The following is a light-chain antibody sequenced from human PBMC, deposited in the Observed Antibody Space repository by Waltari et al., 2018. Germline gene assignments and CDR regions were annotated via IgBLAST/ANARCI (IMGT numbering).Light chain of an antibody. V-gene: IGKV3-11*01. CDR3: QQRRHWPLT. Sequence: EVVLTQSPATLSLSPGERATLSCGASASVDTYLAWYQHRPGQAPRLLIYDASQRASGIPSRFTGGGSGTDFTLTISSLQPEDFAVYFCQQRRHWPLTFGGGTKVEI. J-gene: IGKJ4*01. CDR2: DAS. CDR1: ASVDTY.